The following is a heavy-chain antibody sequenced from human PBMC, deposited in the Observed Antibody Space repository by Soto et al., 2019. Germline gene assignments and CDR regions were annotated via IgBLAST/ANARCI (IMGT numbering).Heavy chain of an antibody. V-gene: IGHV3-23*01. CDR1: GFTFSSYA. CDR2: ISGSGGST. D-gene: IGHD4-17*01. Sequence: GGSLRLSCAASGFTFSSYAMSWVRQAPGKGLEGVSAISGSGGSTYYADSVKGRFTISRDNSKNTLYLQMNSLRAEDTAVYYCAKAPGRQRDYGDRYYYSSGMAVWGQGTTVSVSS. J-gene: IGHJ6*02. CDR3: AKAPGRQRDYGDRYYYSSGMAV.